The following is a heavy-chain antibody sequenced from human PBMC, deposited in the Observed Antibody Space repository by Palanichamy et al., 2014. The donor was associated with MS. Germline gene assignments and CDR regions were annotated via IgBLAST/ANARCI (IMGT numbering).Heavy chain of an antibody. D-gene: IGHD1-26*01. J-gene: IGHJ6*02. V-gene: IGHV3-21*01. CDR2: ISSRSGYM. Sequence: EVQLVESGGGLVKPGGSLRLSCAASGFTFSSYSMNWVRQAPGKGLEWVSSISSRSGYMYYADSVKGRFTISRDNAKNSVYLQMNSLRAEDTAVYYCARDGGTYSHYYYYGMDVWGQGTTVTVSS. CDR3: ARDGGTYSHYYYYGMDV. CDR1: GFTFSSYS.